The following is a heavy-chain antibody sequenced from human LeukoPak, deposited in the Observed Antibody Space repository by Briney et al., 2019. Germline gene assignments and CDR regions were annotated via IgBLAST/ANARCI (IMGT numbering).Heavy chain of an antibody. Sequence: GGSLRLSCAASGFTFDSYAMSWVRQAPGRGLEWVSVISGSGSTTYYTDSVKGRFTISRDNSRNTLSLQVSSLRAEDTAVYYCARHYYDHIGCAFDIWGQGTMVTVSS. V-gene: IGHV3-23*01. D-gene: IGHD3-22*01. CDR2: ISGSGSTT. J-gene: IGHJ3*02. CDR1: GFTFDSYA. CDR3: ARHYYDHIGCAFDI.